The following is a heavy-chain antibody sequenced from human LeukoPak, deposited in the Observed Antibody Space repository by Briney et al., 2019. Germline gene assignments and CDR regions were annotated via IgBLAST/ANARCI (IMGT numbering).Heavy chain of an antibody. V-gene: IGHV5-51*01. CDR1: GYSFTSYW. CDR2: IYPGDSDT. J-gene: IGHJ4*02. CDR3: ARHGSGYYGSGSYYNLDDY. Sequence: GESLKISCKGSGYSFTSYWIGWVRQMPGKGLEWMGIIYPGDSDTRYSPSFQGRVTISADKSISTAYLQWSSLKASDTAMYYCARHGSGYYGSGSYYNLDDYWGQGTLVTVSS. D-gene: IGHD3-10*01.